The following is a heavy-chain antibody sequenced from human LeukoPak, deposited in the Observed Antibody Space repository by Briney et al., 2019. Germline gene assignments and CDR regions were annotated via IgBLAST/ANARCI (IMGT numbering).Heavy chain of an antibody. V-gene: IGHV1-2*04. Sequence: ASVKVSCKASGYTFTGYYIHWVRQAPGQGLEWMGWINPNSGGTNYAQKFQGWVTMTRDTSISTAYMELSRLRSDDTAVYYCARSPYSSSWYDYYYGMDVWGQGTTVTVSS. CDR3: ARSPYSSSWYDYYYGMDV. CDR2: INPNSGGT. D-gene: IGHD6-13*01. J-gene: IGHJ6*02. CDR1: GYTFTGYY.